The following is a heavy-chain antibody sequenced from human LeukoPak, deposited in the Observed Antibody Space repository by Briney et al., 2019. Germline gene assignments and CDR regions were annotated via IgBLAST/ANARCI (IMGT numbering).Heavy chain of an antibody. CDR3: ARKGGWNYVLDY. J-gene: IGHJ4*02. Sequence: SQTLSPTCAISGDSVPSNSAAWNWIRQSPSRGLEWLGRTYYRSKWYNDYAVSVKSRITINPDTSKNQFSLQLNSVTPEDTAVYYCARKGGWNYVLDYWGQGTLVTVSS. V-gene: IGHV6-1*01. CDR2: TYYRSKWYN. D-gene: IGHD1-7*01. CDR1: GDSVPSNSAA.